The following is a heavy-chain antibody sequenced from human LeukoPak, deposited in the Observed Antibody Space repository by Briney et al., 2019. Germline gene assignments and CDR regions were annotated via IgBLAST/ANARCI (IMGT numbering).Heavy chain of an antibody. CDR2: ISYSGSA. V-gene: IGHV4-31*03. D-gene: IGHD3-22*01. J-gene: IGHJ4*02. Sequence: SVTLSLTCTGSSGSISGANYYWSWLRRHPGKGLEWIGYISYSGSAYYNPSLESRATISVDTSDRQVSLTLSSVTAADSAGDYCARYDDRRSFDSWGQGTLVIASS. CDR1: SGSISGANYY. CDR3: ARYDDRRSFDS.